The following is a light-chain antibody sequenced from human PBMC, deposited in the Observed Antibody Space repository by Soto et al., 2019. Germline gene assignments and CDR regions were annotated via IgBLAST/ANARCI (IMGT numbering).Light chain of an antibody. Sequence: QSVLTQPPSVSGAPGQRVTISCTGGSSNIGPTYDVHWYQQLPGTAPKLLIYANTNRPSGVPDRFSGSKSGTSASLAITGLQAEDEADYFCQSYDSSLSGYVFGTGTKVTVL. J-gene: IGLJ1*01. V-gene: IGLV1-40*01. CDR2: ANT. CDR3: QSYDSSLSGYV. CDR1: SSNIGPTYD.